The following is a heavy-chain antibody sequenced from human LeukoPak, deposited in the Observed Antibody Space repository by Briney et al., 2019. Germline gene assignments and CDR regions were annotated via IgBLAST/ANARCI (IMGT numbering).Heavy chain of an antibody. CDR2: IKTDGSIT. Sequence: GGTLRLSCAASGFTFSSYGLSWVRQAPGKGPVWVSRIKTDGSITNYADSVKGRFTISRDNAKNTLYLQMNSLRAEDTAVYYCAREGFGEAYYYYMDVWGKGTTVTISS. CDR1: GFTFSSYG. D-gene: IGHD3-10*01. J-gene: IGHJ6*03. CDR3: AREGFGEAYYYYMDV. V-gene: IGHV3-74*01.